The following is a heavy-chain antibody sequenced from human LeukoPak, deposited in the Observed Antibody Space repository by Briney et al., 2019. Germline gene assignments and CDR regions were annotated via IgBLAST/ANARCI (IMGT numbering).Heavy chain of an antibody. Sequence: SQTLSLTCTVSGGSISSGSYYWSWIRQPAGKGLEWIGRIYTSGSTNYNPSLKSRVTISVDTSKNQFSLKLSSVTAADTAVYYCASRGTRDYSNVWGQGTLVTVSS. CDR1: GGSISSGSYY. CDR3: ASRGTRDYSNV. J-gene: IGHJ4*02. V-gene: IGHV4-61*02. D-gene: IGHD4-11*01. CDR2: IYTSGST.